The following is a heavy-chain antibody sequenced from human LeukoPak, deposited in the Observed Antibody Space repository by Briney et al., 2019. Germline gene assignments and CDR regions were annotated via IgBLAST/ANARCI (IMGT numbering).Heavy chain of an antibody. V-gene: IGHV1-2*06. CDR2: INPNSGGT. D-gene: IGHD2-2*01. CDR1: GYTFTGYY. CDR3: ARFIVVVPAAHYYYYGMDV. J-gene: IGHJ6*02. Sequence: ASVKVSCKASGYTFTGYYMHWVRQATGQGLEWMGRINPNSGGTNYAQKFQGRVTMTRDTSISTAYMELSRLRSDDTAVYYCARFIVVVPAAHYYYYGMDVWGQGTTVTVSS.